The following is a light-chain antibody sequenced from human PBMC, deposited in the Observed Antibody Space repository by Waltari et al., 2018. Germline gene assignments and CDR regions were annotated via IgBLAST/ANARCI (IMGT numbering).Light chain of an antibody. CDR1: SSNIGNNY. Sequence: QSVFTQPPSVSAAPGQQVTISCSGTSSNIGNNYLSWYQQLPGTAPKLVIYDNDKRPSGIPDRFSGSKSGTSATLGITGLQTGDEAYYYCGTWDSSLTAGVFGGGTKLTVL. CDR3: GTWDSSLTAGV. J-gene: IGLJ2*01. V-gene: IGLV1-51*01. CDR2: DND.